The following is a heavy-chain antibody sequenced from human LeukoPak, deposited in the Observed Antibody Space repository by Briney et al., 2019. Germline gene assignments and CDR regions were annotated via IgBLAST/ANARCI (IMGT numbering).Heavy chain of an antibody. V-gene: IGHV4-59*01. Sequence: SETLSLTCTVSGGSISSYYWSWIRQPPGKGLEWIGYIYYSGSTNYNPSLKSRVTISVDTSKNQFSLKLSSVTAADTAVYYCARFPSPIPAAGTGIDYWGQGTLVTVSS. J-gene: IGHJ4*02. CDR1: GGSISSYY. D-gene: IGHD6-13*01. CDR2: IYYSGST. CDR3: ARFPSPIPAAGTGIDY.